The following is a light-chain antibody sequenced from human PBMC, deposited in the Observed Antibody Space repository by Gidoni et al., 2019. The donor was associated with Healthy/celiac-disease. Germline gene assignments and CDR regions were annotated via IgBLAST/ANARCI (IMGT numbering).Light chain of an antibody. CDR1: QRLVYSDGNTY. CDR2: KVS. CDR3: MQGTHWPPIT. Sequence: DVVMTQSPIPLPVTLGQPASSSCMSTQRLVYSDGNTYLNWFHQRPGQSPRRLIYKVSNRDSGVPDRFSGSGSGTDFTLKISRVEAEDVGVYYCMQGTHWPPITFXQXTRLEIK. V-gene: IGKV2-30*01. J-gene: IGKJ5*01.